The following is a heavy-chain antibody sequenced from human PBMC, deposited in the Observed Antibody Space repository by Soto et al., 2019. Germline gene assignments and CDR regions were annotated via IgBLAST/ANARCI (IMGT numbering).Heavy chain of an antibody. Sequence: QVQLQQWGAGLLKPSETLSLTCAVYGGFVTSGSYYWSWIRQPPGKGLEWIGEMSQSGRTHFNPSLKSRVTISVDTSKNQFTLKMSSVTAADTALYYCARVERGTATTVVDAFDIWGPGTMVTVSS. CDR3: ARVERGTATTVVDAFDI. J-gene: IGHJ3*02. V-gene: IGHV4-34*01. CDR2: MSQSGRT. D-gene: IGHD1-1*01. CDR1: GGFVTSGSYY.